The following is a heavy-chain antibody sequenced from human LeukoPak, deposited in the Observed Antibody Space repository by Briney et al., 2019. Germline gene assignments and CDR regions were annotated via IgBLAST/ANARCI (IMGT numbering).Heavy chain of an antibody. CDR3: AKDRAYGSGSKIYYYYGMDV. Sequence: GGSLRLSCAASGFTFSSYGMHWVRQAPGKGLEWVAVISYDGSNKYYADSVKGRFTISRDNSKNTLYLQMNSLRAEDTAVYYCAKDRAYGSGSKIYYYYGMDVWGKGTTVTVSS. CDR1: GFTFSSYG. D-gene: IGHD3-10*01. CDR2: ISYDGSNK. V-gene: IGHV3-30*18. J-gene: IGHJ6*04.